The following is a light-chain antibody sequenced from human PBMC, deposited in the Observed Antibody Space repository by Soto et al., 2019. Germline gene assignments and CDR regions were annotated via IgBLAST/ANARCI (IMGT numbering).Light chain of an antibody. CDR2: GAS. CDR1: QRVSSSY. Sequence: EIVLTQSPGTLSLSPGERATLSCRASQRVSSSYLAWYQQKPGQAPRLLIYGASSRATGIPDRFSGSGSGTDFTLTISRLEPEDFAVYFCQRYGSSPPFTSGQGTKVDIK. V-gene: IGKV3-20*01. J-gene: IGKJ2*01. CDR3: QRYGSSPPFT.